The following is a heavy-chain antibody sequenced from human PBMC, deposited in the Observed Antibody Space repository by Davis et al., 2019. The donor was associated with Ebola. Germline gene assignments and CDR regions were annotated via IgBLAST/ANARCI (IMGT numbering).Heavy chain of an antibody. V-gene: IGHV4-39*07. CDR2: FYYNVAT. D-gene: IGHD2-21*01. J-gene: IGHJ4*02. Sequence: PSETLSLTCSVSGDSISSSDHYWGWIRQPPGKGLEWVGNFYYNVATHFNPSLKSRVSISIDTSKNKFSLRLNSVTAADTAIYYCAREGYRGGAFGYWGQGTLVPVSS. CDR1: GDSISSSDHY. CDR3: AREGYRGGAFGY.